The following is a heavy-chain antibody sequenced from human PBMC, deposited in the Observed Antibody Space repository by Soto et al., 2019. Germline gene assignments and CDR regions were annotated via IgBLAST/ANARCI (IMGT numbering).Heavy chain of an antibody. V-gene: IGHV4-31*03. CDR1: GYSMTSGGYY. CDR3: ATLLGSHQHYYFGIDV. Sequence: LSLTCTVSGYSMTSGGYYWSWIRHLPGKGLEWIGYIYYSGCTQFNPSLKSRVSMSVDTSKNQFSLRLSSVTAADTAVYYCATLLGSHQHYYFGIDVWGPGTTVTVSS. J-gene: IGHJ6*02. CDR2: IYYSGCT. D-gene: IGHD2-2*01.